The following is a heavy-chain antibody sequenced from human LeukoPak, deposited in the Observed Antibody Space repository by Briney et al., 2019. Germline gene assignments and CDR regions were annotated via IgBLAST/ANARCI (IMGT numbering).Heavy chain of an antibody. V-gene: IGHV3-43*01. CDR1: GVTFEDYT. J-gene: IGHJ6*03. Sequence: GGSLRLSCAASGVTFEDYTMHGVRQPPGEGLEWISLITWDGGTTYYADSVRGRFTISRDNSKNSLFLRMNSLRPEDTALYYCARDRTAEAGNDYYMGVWGNGTTVIVSS. CDR2: ITWDGGTT. D-gene: IGHD6-19*01. CDR3: ARDRTAEAGNDYYMGV.